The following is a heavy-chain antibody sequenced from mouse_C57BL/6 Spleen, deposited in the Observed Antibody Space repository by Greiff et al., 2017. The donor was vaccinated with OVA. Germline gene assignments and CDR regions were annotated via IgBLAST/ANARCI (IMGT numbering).Heavy chain of an antibody. CDR1: GYAFSSSW. D-gene: IGHD1-1*01. CDR2: IYPGDGDT. CDR3: ARLYSYGHYFDY. Sequence: VQLQQSGPELVKPGASVKISCKASGYAFSSSWMNWVKQRPGKGLEWIGRIYPGDGDTNYNGKFKGKATLTADKSSSTAYMQLSSLTSEDSAVYFCARLYSYGHYFDYWGQGTTLTVSS. V-gene: IGHV1-82*01. J-gene: IGHJ2*01.